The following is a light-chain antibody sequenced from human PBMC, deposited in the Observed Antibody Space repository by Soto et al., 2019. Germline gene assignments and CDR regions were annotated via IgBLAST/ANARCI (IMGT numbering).Light chain of an antibody. CDR3: SSHTGSTVV. CDR2: DVS. J-gene: IGLJ2*01. Sequence: FALTQPASVSGSPGQSITISCTGTSSDVGTYNYVSWYQQHPGKAPKLMIYDVSNRPSGVSNRFSGSKSGNTASLTISGLQDEDEADYYCSSHTGSTVVFGGGTKVTVL. V-gene: IGLV2-14*01. CDR1: SSDVGTYNY.